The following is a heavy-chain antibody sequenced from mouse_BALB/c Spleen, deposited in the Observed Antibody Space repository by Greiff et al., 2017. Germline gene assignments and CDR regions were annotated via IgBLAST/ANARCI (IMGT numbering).Heavy chain of an antibody. CDR2: IWGGGST. V-gene: IGHV2-9*02. CDR1: GFSFTSYG. Sequence: VKLVESGPGLVPPSQSLSITCAVSGFSFTSYGVPWVRQPPGKGLEWLGVIWGGGSTNYNSAIMSRLSISKDNTKSHVFLKMNSLQTADTAMYYWARDQGPYDAMDYWGQGTSVTVSS. D-gene: IGHD3-2*02. J-gene: IGHJ4*01. CDR3: ARDQGPYDAMDY.